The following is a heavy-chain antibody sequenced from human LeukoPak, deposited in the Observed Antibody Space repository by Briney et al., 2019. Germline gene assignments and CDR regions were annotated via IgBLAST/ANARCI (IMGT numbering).Heavy chain of an antibody. Sequence: SETLSLTCIVSGDSFSSYYWTWIRQPAGKGLEWIGRIYNDGSTNYHPSLESRVTTSVDTSKNQFSLKLRSVTAADTAVYYCARVTASGTHSAFDYWRQGTLVTVSS. CDR2: IYNDGST. J-gene: IGHJ4*02. CDR3: ARVTASGTHSAFDY. D-gene: IGHD1-26*01. V-gene: IGHV4-4*07. CDR1: GDSFSSYY.